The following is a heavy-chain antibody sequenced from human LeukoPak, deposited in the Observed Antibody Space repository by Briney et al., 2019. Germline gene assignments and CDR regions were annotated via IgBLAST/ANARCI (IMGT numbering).Heavy chain of an antibody. D-gene: IGHD3-10*01. CDR3: AKGYYGSGSYGMDV. J-gene: IGHJ6*02. CDR2: ISSSSSYI. V-gene: IGHV3-21*04. CDR1: GFTFSSYS. Sequence: GGSLRLSCAASGFTFSSYSMNWVRQAPGKGLEWVSSISSSSSYIYYADSVKGRFTISRDNAKNSLYLQMNSLRAEDTALYYCAKGYYGSGSYGMDVWGQGTTVTVSS.